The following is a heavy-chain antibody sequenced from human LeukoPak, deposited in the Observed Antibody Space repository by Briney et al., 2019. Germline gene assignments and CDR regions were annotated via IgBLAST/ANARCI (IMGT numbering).Heavy chain of an antibody. V-gene: IGHV3-74*01. Sequence: PGGSLRLSCAASGFTFSSYWMHWVRHATGKGLVCVSRIKSDGSSTSYADSVKGRFTISRDDAKNTLYLQMNSLRAEDTAVYYCARAYNSHFDYWGQGALVTVSS. D-gene: IGHD1-1*01. CDR3: ARAYNSHFDY. CDR1: GFTFSSYW. CDR2: IKSDGSST. J-gene: IGHJ4*02.